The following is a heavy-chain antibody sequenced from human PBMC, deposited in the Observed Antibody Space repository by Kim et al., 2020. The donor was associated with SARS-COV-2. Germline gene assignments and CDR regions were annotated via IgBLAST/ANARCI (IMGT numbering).Heavy chain of an antibody. D-gene: IGHD6-19*01. CDR3: ARPVAGTEAFDI. J-gene: IGHJ3*02. Sequence: YYADSVKGRFTISRDNAKNSLYLQMNSLRAEDTAVYYCARPVAGTEAFDIWGQGTMVTVSS. V-gene: IGHV3-21*01.